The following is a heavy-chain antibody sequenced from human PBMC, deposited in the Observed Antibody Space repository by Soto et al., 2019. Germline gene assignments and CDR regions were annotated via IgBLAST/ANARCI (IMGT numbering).Heavy chain of an antibody. CDR3: AITTNPHSHFDY. CDR1: GFTFSSYA. J-gene: IGHJ4*02. CDR2: ISYDGSNK. D-gene: IGHD2-21*01. V-gene: IGHV3-30-3*01. Sequence: QVQLVESGGGVVQPGRSLRLSCAASGFTFSSYAMHWVRQAPGKGLEWVAVISYDGSNKYYADSVKGRFTISRDNSKNTLYLQMNILRAEDTAVYYCAITTNPHSHFDYWGQGTLVTVSS.